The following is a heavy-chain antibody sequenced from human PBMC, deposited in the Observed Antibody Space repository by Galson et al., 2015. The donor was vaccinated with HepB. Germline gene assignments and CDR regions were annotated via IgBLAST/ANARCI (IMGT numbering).Heavy chain of an antibody. Sequence: SLRLSCAASGFTFSSYAMHWVRQAPGKGLEWVAVISYDGSNKYYADSVKGRFTISRDNSKNTLYLQMNSLRAEDTAVYYCVGDLEWSIWGQGTMVTVSS. D-gene: IGHD3-3*01. CDR2: ISYDGSNK. J-gene: IGHJ3*02. CDR3: VGDLEWSI. CDR1: GFTFSSYA. V-gene: IGHV3-30-3*01.